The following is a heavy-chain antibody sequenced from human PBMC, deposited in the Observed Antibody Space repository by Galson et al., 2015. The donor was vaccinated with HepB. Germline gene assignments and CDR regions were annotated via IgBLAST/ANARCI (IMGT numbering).Heavy chain of an antibody. D-gene: IGHD2-8*02. CDR3: ASPLPNCTGGVCYIGGALDY. CDR1: GGTSSSYA. CDR2: IIPILGIA. Sequence: SVKVSCKASGGTSSSYATSWVRQAPGQGLEWMGGIIPILGIANYAQKFQGRVTITADKSTSTAYMELSSLRSEDTAVYYCASPLPNCTGGVCYIGGALDYWGQGTLVTVSS. V-gene: IGHV1-69*10. J-gene: IGHJ4*02.